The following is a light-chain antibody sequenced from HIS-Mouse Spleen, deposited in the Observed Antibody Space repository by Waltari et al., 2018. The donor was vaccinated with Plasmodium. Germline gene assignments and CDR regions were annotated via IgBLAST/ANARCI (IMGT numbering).Light chain of an antibody. CDR1: SSDVGGYNY. Sequence: QSALTQPRSVSGSPGQSVTISCTGPSSDVGGYNYVSWYQQHPGKAPKLMIYDVSKRPSGVPDRCSGSNSGNTASLTISGLQAEDEADYYCCSYAGSYTLVFGGGTKLTVL. CDR2: DVS. J-gene: IGLJ2*01. V-gene: IGLV2-11*01. CDR3: CSYAGSYTLV.